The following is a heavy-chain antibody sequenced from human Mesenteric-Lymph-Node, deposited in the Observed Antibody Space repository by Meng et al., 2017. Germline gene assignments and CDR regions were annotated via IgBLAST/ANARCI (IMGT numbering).Heavy chain of an antibody. CDR3: LTDGA. CDR1: GYTFTGYY. V-gene: IGHV1-2*02. D-gene: IGHD2-8*01. J-gene: IGHJ5*02. Sequence: ASVKVSCKASGYTFTGYYMHWVRQAPGQGLEWMGWINPNSGGTNCAQKFQGRVTLTSDTSISTAYMELSRLTSDDTAAYYCLTDGALGQGTLVTVSS. CDR2: INPNSGGT.